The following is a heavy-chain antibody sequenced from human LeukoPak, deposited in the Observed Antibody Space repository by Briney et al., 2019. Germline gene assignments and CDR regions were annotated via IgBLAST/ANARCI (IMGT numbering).Heavy chain of an antibody. CDR1: GLTFCSYS. J-gene: IGHJ4*02. CDR2: ISSSSSYI. CDR3: ARGYSSGNCVDY. D-gene: IGHD3-22*01. Sequence: GGSLRLSCAASGLTFCSYSMNWVPQAPGKGLGWVSSISSSSSYIYYADPVKGRFTISRDNAKNSLYLQMKSLRAQDTAGCFSARGYSSGNCVDYWGQGTLVTVSS. V-gene: IGHV3-21*01.